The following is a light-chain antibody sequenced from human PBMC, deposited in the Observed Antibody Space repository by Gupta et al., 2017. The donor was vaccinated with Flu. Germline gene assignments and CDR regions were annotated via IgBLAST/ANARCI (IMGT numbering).Light chain of an antibody. J-gene: IGKJ1*01. V-gene: IGKV1-5*03. Sequence: DIQMTQSPSTLSASVGDTVTITCRASQPISSWFAWYQQKPGKAPKLLIYKASTLQSGVPSRFSGSGSGSEFTLTISSLQPDDFATYYCQHHDTYSGTFGQGTXVDI. CDR2: KAS. CDR1: QPISSW. CDR3: QHHDTYSGT.